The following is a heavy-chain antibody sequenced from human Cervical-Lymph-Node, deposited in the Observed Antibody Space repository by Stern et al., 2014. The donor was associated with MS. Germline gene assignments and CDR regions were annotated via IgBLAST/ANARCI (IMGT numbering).Heavy chain of an antibody. D-gene: IGHD4-11*01. CDR3: AKDSATVTTGDSYGLDV. V-gene: IGHV3-30*18. Sequence: MQLVESGGGVVQPGRSLRLSCAASGIIFSRYGMHWVRQAPGKGLEWVAVISYDGSNKYYADSVKGRFTISRDNSKNTLYLQMNSLRGEDTAVYYCAKDSATVTTGDSYGLDVWGQGTTVTVSS. CDR1: GIIFSRYG. CDR2: ISYDGSNK. J-gene: IGHJ6*02.